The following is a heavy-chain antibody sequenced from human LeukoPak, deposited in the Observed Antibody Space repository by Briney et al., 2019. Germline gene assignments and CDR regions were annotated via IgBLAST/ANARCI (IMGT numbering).Heavy chain of an antibody. CDR3: ARAPYYYDGSGYSERPYFDY. J-gene: IGHJ4*02. V-gene: IGHV3-11*06. CDR2: ISSSSTYT. Sequence: GESLRLSWAASVYTFSDYHMSWIREAPWKGLEWVSYISSSSTYTNYADSVEGRFTISRDNAKNSLYLQMNSLRAEDTAVYYCARAPYYYDGSGYSERPYFDYWGQGTLVTVSS. CDR1: VYTFSDYH. D-gene: IGHD3-22*01.